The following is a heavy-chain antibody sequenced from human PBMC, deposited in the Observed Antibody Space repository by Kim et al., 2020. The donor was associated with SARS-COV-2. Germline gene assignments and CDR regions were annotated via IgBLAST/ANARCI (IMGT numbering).Heavy chain of an antibody. J-gene: IGHJ4*02. CDR3: ARAWGGKALDF. Sequence: SETLSLTCTVSGGSITSGSYYWTWMRQPAGKGLEWIGRIYTSGSTNYNPSLESRVTMLLDTSKNQFSLKLTSVTAADTAVYYCARAWGGKALDFWGRGTLVTVSS. V-gene: IGHV4-61*02. CDR2: IYTSGST. D-gene: IGHD2-15*01. CDR1: GGSITSGSYY.